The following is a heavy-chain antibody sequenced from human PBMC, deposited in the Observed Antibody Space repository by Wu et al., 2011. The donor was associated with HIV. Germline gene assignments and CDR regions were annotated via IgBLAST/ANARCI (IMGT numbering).Heavy chain of an antibody. CDR3: SRVTGDLGWFDP. J-gene: IGHJ5*02. CDR2: VNPSGGGT. V-gene: IGHV1-46*01. Sequence: QVQLVQSGAEVKKPGASVKVSCMASGYTFTSYYMHWVRQAPGQGLEWMGTVNPSGGGTTYAQKFQDRVTMTRDTSTSTVYMILNSLTSDDTAVYYCSRVTGDLGWFDPGAREPGHRLL. CDR1: GYTFTSYY. D-gene: IGHD7-27*01.